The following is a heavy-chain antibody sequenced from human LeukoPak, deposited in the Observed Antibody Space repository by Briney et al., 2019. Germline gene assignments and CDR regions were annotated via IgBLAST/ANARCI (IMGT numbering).Heavy chain of an antibody. CDR1: WFNLRDYW. Sequence: GGSLRLSCEASWFNLRDYWMHRVPPAPGKGLGWVSRLVTDGTYSNSAVSVPGRFTISRDNAKNTLYLQMDSLRAEDTSFYYCVRDPSNSGNWFNLWGQGTLVTVSS. D-gene: IGHD4-11*01. CDR3: VRDPSNSGNWFNL. V-gene: IGHV3-74*01. J-gene: IGHJ5*02. CDR2: LVTDGTYS.